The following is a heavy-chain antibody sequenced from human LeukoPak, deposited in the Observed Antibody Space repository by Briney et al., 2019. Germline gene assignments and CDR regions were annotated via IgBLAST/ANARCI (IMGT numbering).Heavy chain of an antibody. J-gene: IGHJ4*02. D-gene: IGHD3-10*01. V-gene: IGHV1-24*01. Sequence: ASVKVSCKVSGYTLTELSMHWVRQAPGKGLGWMGGFDPEDDETIYAQKFQGRVTMTEDTSTDTAHMELSSLRSEDTAVYYCATGGALLWFLHYWGQGTLVTVSS. CDR1: GYTLTELS. CDR3: ATGGALLWFLHY. CDR2: FDPEDDET.